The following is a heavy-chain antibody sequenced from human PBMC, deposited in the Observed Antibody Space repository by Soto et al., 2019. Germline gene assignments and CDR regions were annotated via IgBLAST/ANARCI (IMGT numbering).Heavy chain of an antibody. V-gene: IGHV3-33*01. CDR1: GFTFSSYG. J-gene: IGHJ2*01. CDR3: ARIPQIAVAGTRFGYFDL. D-gene: IGHD6-19*01. CDR2: IWYDGSNK. Sequence: QVQLEESGGGVVQPGRSLRLSCAASGFTFSSYGMHWVRQAPGKGLEWVAVIWYDGSNKYYADSVKGRFTISRDNSKNTHYLQMNSLGAEDTAVYYCARIPQIAVAGTRFGYFDLWGRGTLVTVSS.